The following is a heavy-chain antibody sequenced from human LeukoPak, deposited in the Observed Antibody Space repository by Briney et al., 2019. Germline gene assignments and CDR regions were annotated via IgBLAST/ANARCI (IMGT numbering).Heavy chain of an antibody. D-gene: IGHD5-18*01. CDR1: GYSISSGYY. Sequence: SETLSLTCTVSGYSISSGYYWGWIRQPPGKGLEWIGYIYYSGSTNYNPSLKSRVTISVDTSKNQFSLKLSSVTAADTAVYYCARDGGGYSYGFDYWGQETLVTVSS. CDR2: IYYSGST. J-gene: IGHJ4*02. CDR3: ARDGGGYSYGFDY. V-gene: IGHV4-38-2*02.